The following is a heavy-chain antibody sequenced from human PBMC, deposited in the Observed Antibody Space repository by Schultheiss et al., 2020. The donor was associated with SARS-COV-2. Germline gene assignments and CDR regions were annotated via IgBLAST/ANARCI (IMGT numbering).Heavy chain of an antibody. D-gene: IGHD3-3*01. CDR2: INHSGST. V-gene: IGHV4-34*01. J-gene: IGHJ3*02. Sequence: SETLSLTCTVSGGSISSYYWSWIRQPPGKGLEWIGEINHSGSTNYNPSLKSRVTISVDTSKNQFSLKLSSVTAADTAVYYCARDLLRFLENARAFDIWGQGTMVTVSS. CDR3: ARDLLRFLENARAFDI. CDR1: GGSISSYY.